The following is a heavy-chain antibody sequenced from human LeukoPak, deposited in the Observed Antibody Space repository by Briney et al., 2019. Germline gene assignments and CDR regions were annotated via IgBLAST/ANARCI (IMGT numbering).Heavy chain of an antibody. CDR3: ARALRYFDWSWAS. Sequence: SETLSLTCAVYGGSFSGYYWSWIRQPPGKELEWIGEINHSGSTNYNPSLKSRVTISVDTSKNQFSLKLSSVTAADTAVYYCARALRYFDWSWASWGQGTLVTVSS. V-gene: IGHV4-34*01. CDR1: GGSFSGYY. D-gene: IGHD3-9*01. CDR2: INHSGST. J-gene: IGHJ4*02.